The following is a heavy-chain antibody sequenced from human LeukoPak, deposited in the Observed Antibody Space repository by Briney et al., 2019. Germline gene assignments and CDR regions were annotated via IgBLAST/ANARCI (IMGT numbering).Heavy chain of an antibody. V-gene: IGHV4-59*01. Sequence: KPSETLSLTCTGSGGSISSYYWSWIRQPPGKGLEWIGYIYYSGSTNYNPSLKSRVTISVDTSKNQFSLKLSSVTAADTAVYYCARDAVAGNRPNYATGFNWFDPWGQGTLVTVSS. CDR1: GGSISSYY. CDR3: ARDAVAGNRPNYATGFNWFDP. CDR2: IYYSGST. D-gene: IGHD6-19*01. J-gene: IGHJ5*02.